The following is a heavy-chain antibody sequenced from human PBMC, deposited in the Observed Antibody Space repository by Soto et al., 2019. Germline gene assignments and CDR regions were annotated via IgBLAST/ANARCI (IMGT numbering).Heavy chain of an antibody. D-gene: IGHD1-20*01. Sequence: GGSLRLSCTASGFAFSNYNMNWVRQAPGKGLEWLSYISGSSTTIYYADSVKGRFTIPRDNAKNSLFLQMNSLRDDDTAVYFCARAITIIDFWGQGTLVTVSS. J-gene: IGHJ4*02. CDR2: ISGSSTTI. CDR1: GFAFSNYN. CDR3: ARAITIIDF. V-gene: IGHV3-48*02.